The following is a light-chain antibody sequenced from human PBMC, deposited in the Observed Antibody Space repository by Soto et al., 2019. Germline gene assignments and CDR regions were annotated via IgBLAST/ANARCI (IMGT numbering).Light chain of an antibody. Sequence: EIVLTQAPATLSLSPGERATLSCRASQGVSSHLAWYQQKPGQAPRLLIYGASSRATGIPDRFSGSGSGTDFTLTISSLEPEDFAVYYCQQHDNSPITFGRGTKVDIK. CDR3: QQHDNSPIT. J-gene: IGKJ4*01. CDR1: QGVSSH. V-gene: IGKV3-20*01. CDR2: GAS.